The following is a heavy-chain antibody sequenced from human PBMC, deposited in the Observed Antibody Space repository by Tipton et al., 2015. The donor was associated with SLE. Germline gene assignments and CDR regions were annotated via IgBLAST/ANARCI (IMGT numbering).Heavy chain of an antibody. CDR2: ISSDVSNT. Sequence: SLRLSCAASGFTFSSYWMHWVRQAPGKGLVWVSRISSDVSNTIYADSVKGRFTISRDNARDTLYLQMNSLTAEDTAVYYCAGGTGAYFDHWGQGTLVTVSS. CDR1: GFTFSSYW. CDR3: AGGTGAYFDH. V-gene: IGHV3-74*01. D-gene: IGHD3-16*01. J-gene: IGHJ4*02.